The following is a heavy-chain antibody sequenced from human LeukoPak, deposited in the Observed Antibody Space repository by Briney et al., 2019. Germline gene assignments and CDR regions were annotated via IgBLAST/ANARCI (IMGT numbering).Heavy chain of an antibody. CDR1: GDSISNSDYY. Sequence: SETLSLTCTVSGDSISNSDYYWGWIRQPPGKGLERIGTIYFTGRTYYNPSLTSRVTMSVDTSKNVFSLKLRSVTAADTAMYYCTRQRGSGHWYFDLWGRGTLVTVSS. CDR2: IYFTGRT. J-gene: IGHJ2*01. CDR3: TRQRGSGHWYFDL. D-gene: IGHD6-19*01. V-gene: IGHV4-39*01.